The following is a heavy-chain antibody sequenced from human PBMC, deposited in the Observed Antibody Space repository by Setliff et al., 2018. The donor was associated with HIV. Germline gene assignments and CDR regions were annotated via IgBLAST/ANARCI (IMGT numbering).Heavy chain of an antibody. CDR3: ARDRYCSGGSCPLGY. CDR1: GYPFTSYA. J-gene: IGHJ4*02. Sequence: ASVKVSCNASGYPFTSYAMNWVRQAPGQGLEWMGWINTNTGNPTYAQGFTGRFVFSLDTSVSTAYLQISSLQAEDTAVYYCARDRYCSGGSCPLGYWGQGTWGTVS. D-gene: IGHD2-15*01. V-gene: IGHV7-4-1*02. CDR2: INTNTGNP.